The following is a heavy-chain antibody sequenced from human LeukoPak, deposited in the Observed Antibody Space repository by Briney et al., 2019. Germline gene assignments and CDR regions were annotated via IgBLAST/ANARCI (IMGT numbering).Heavy chain of an antibody. Sequence: GSLRLSCAASGFTFSSYAMSWVRQAPGKGLKWVSAISGSGGSTYYADSVKGRFTISRDNSKNTLYLQMNSLRAEDTAVYYCARGVRGVIITPPPDYWGQGTLVTVSS. CDR2: ISGSGGST. V-gene: IGHV3-23*01. CDR1: GFTFSSYA. CDR3: ARGVRGVIITPPPDY. D-gene: IGHD3-10*01. J-gene: IGHJ4*02.